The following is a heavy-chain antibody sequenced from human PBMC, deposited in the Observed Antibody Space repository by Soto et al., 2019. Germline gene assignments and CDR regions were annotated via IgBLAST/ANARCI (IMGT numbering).Heavy chain of an antibody. J-gene: IGHJ6*03. CDR1: GFTFSSYS. Sequence: GGSLRLSCAASGFTFSSYSMNWVRQAPWKGLEWVSYISSSSSTIYYADSVKGRFTISRDNAKNSLYLQMNSLRAEDTAVYYYAREGEQNCSGGSCYPYYMDVWGKGTTVTVSS. CDR2: ISSSSSTI. CDR3: AREGEQNCSGGSCYPYYMDV. D-gene: IGHD2-15*01. V-gene: IGHV3-48*01.